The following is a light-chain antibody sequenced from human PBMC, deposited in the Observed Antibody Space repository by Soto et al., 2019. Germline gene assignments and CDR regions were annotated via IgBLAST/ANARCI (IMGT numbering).Light chain of an antibody. CDR1: DSNIGRNV. V-gene: IGLV1-47*01. Sequence: QSVVTHAPSECGTRGQRSSISCYGIDSNIGRNVVYWYQQLPGTAPKLLGYRSDQGPSGVPDRFSGSKSDTSASLAISGLRPEDEADYYCAAWDDSLSGHYVFGTGTKVTVL. J-gene: IGLJ1*01. CDR2: RSD. CDR3: AAWDDSLSGHYV.